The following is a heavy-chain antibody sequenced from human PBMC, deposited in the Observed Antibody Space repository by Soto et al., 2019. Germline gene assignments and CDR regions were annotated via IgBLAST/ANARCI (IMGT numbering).Heavy chain of an antibody. J-gene: IGHJ3*02. Sequence: GSLRLSCAASGFTFSRYAMSWVRQTPGKGLEWVSGISGSGGRTYYADSVKGRFTISRDNSNNTLSLQMHILRVEDTAVYFCAKGGYYSLFDIWGQGTMVTVSS. V-gene: IGHV3-23*01. CDR3: AKGGYYSLFDI. CDR2: ISGSGGRT. D-gene: IGHD3-16*01. CDR1: GFTFSRYA.